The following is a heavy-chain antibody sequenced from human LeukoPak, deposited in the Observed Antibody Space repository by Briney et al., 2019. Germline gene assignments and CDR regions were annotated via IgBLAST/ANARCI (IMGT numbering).Heavy chain of an antibody. D-gene: IGHD6-13*01. V-gene: IGHV4-59*01. CDR2: IYYSGST. J-gene: IGHJ4*02. CDR1: GGSISTYY. CDR3: ARANQLAWGYYFDY. Sequence: SETLSLTCTVSGGSISTYYWSWIRQSPGKGLEGIGNIYYSGSTNYNPSLKSRVTISLDTSNNQFPLKLSSVTAADTAVYYCARANQLAWGYYFDYWGQGTLVTVSS.